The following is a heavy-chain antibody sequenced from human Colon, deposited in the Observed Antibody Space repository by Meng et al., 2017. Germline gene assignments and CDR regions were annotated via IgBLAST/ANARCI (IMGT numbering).Heavy chain of an antibody. CDR3: ARGLFDY. CDR2: INHSGST. J-gene: IGHJ4*02. CDR1: GGSFSGYY. V-gene: IGHV4-34*01. Sequence: GQLQQWGAGLLKPSGTLSLTCAVYGGSFSGYYWSWIRQPPGKGLEWIGEINHSGSTNYNPSLKSRVTISVDTSKNQFSLKLSSVTAADTAVYYCARGLFDYWGQGTLVTVSS.